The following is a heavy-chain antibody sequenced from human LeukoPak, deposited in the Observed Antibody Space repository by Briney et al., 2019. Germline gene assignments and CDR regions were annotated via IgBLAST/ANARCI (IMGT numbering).Heavy chain of an antibody. V-gene: IGHV4-4*07. CDR2: IYTSGST. J-gene: IGHJ4*02. Sequence: SETLSLTCTVSGGSISIYYWSWIRQPAGKGLEWIGRIYTSGSTNYNPSLKSRVTMSVDTSKNQFSLKLSSVTAADTAVYYCARAGDYVWGSYRFDYWGQGTLVTVSS. D-gene: IGHD3-16*02. CDR1: GGSISIYY. CDR3: ARAGDYVWGSYRFDY.